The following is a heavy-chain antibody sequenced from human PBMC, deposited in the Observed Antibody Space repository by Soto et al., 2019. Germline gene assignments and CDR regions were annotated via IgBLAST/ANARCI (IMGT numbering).Heavy chain of an antibody. J-gene: IGHJ5*02. V-gene: IGHV4-61*08. CDR3: ASLYCSGGSCYSSWFDP. D-gene: IGHD2-15*01. CDR2: IYYSGST. Sequence: PSETLSLTCTVSGGSISSGGYYWSWIRQHPGKGLEWIGYIYYSGSTNYNPSLKSRVTISVDTSKNQFSLKLSSVTAADTAVYYCASLYCSGGSCYSSWFDPWGQGTLVTVYS. CDR1: GGSISSGGYY.